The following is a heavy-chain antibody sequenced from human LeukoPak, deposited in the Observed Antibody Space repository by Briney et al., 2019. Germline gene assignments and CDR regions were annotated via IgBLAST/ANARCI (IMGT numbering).Heavy chain of an antibody. J-gene: IGHJ4*02. CDR2: IKHDGSEK. D-gene: IGHD3-3*01. CDR3: ATDRGWRTSGYYLYYFEY. Sequence: GGSLRLSCAASGFIFTNYFMSWVRQAPGKGLEWVASIKHDGSEKYYVDSVRGRFTISRDNTMNSLYLQMSSLRAEDTAVYYCATDRGWRTSGYYLYYFEYWGQGTLVTFSS. CDR1: GFIFTNYF. V-gene: IGHV3-7*01.